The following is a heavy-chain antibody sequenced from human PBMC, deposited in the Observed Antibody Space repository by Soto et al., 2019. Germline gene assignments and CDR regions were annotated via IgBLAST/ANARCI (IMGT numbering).Heavy chain of an antibody. Sequence: ASVKVSCKASGYTFTGYYMHWVRQAPGQGLEWMGWINPNSGGTNYAQKFQGWVTMTRDTSISTAYMELSRLRSDDTAVYYCGVAGTSTEEYYGMDVWGQGTTATVSS. J-gene: IGHJ6*02. D-gene: IGHD6-19*01. V-gene: IGHV1-2*04. CDR2: INPNSGGT. CDR1: GYTFTGYY. CDR3: GVAGTSTEEYYGMDV.